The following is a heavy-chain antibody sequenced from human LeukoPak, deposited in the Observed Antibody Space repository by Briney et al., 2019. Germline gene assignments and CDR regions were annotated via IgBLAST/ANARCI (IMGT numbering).Heavy chain of an antibody. CDR3: AKERYSGYDGDY. CDR2: ISGSGGST. Sequence: PGGSLRLSCAASGFTFSSYAMSWVRQAPGKGLEWVSAISGSGGSTYYADSVKGRLTISRDNSKNTLYLQMSSLRAEDTAVYYCAKERYSGYDGDYWGQGTLVTVSS. D-gene: IGHD5-12*01. J-gene: IGHJ4*02. V-gene: IGHV3-23*01. CDR1: GFTFSSYA.